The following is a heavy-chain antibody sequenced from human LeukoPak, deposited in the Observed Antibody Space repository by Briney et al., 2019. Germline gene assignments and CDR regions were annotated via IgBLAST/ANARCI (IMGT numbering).Heavy chain of an antibody. Sequence: PSETLSLTCTVSGGSISSGGYYWSWIRQPPGKGLEWIGYIYYSGSTNYNPSLKSRVTISVDTSKNQFSLKLSSVTAADTAVYYCARWAEVFYYDSSAYYFDYWGQGTLVTVSS. CDR1: GGSISSGGYY. CDR3: ARWAEVFYYDSSAYYFDY. J-gene: IGHJ4*02. V-gene: IGHV4-61*08. D-gene: IGHD3-22*01. CDR2: IYYSGST.